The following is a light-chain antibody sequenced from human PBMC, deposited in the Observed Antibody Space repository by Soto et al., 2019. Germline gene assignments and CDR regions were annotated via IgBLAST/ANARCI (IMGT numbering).Light chain of an antibody. Sequence: DIQMTQSPASLSASVGDRVTITCRTSQNITTHLNWYQQSPGKAPRLLTYGATRLQSGVPPRFSGGGSGTDFTLTLSSLQPEDFATYFCQQRYSIPYTFGRGTKLAIK. V-gene: IGKV1-39*01. CDR1: QNITTH. CDR3: QQRYSIPYT. CDR2: GAT. J-gene: IGKJ2*01.